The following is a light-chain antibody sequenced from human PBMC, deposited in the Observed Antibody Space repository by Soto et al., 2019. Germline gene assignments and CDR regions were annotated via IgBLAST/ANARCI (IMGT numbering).Light chain of an antibody. Sequence: EIVLTQSPGTLSLYPGEGATLSCRASQSVSRRYLAWYQQKPGQAPRLLIYGASSRATGIPDRFSGSGSGTDFTLTISRLEPEDFAVYYCQQYGSSPVTFGGGTKVDIK. CDR1: QSVSRRY. J-gene: IGKJ4*01. V-gene: IGKV3-20*01. CDR2: GAS. CDR3: QQYGSSPVT.